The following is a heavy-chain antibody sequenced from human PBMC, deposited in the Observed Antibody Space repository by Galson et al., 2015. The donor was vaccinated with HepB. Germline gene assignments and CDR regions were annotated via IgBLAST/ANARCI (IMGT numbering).Heavy chain of an antibody. J-gene: IGHJ4*02. CDR2: IKSKTDGGTT. CDR3: TTTPKGYDFWSGYYFLI. V-gene: IGHV3-15*07. CDR1: GFTFSNAW. Sequence: SLRLSCAASGFTFSNAWMNWVRQAPGKGLEWVGRIKSKTDGGTTDYAAPVKGRFTISREDSKNTLYLQMNSLKTEDTAVYYCTTTPKGYDFWSGYYFLIWGQGTLVTVSS. D-gene: IGHD3-3*01.